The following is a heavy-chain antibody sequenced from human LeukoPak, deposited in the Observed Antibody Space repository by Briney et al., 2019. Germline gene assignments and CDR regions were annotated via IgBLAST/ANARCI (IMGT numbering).Heavy chain of an antibody. CDR1: GYTFTSYG. J-gene: IGHJ6*04. CDR2: ISAYNGNT. D-gene: IGHD2-15*01. CDR3: ARDTYCSGGSCYQQSYYSGMDV. Sequence: GASVKVSCKASGYTFTSYGISWVRQAPGQGLEWMGWISAYNGNTNYPQKLQGRVTMTTDTSTSTAYMELRSLRSDDSAVYYCARDTYCSGGSCYQQSYYSGMDVWGKGTTVTVSS. V-gene: IGHV1-18*04.